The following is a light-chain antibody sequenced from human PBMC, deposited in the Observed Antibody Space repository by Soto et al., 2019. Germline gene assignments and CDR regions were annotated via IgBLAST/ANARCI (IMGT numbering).Light chain of an antibody. CDR3: LQHNVYPLT. V-gene: IGKV1-17*01. CDR1: QDIRND. CDR2: AAT. J-gene: IGKJ4*01. Sequence: DIQMTQAPSSLSASVGDTVTITCRASQDIRNDLGWYQQKPGMAPKRLIYAATNLQRGVPSRFIGSGSVSAFTLTIAGLQPEDFATYYCLQHNVYPLTFGGGTKVEIK.